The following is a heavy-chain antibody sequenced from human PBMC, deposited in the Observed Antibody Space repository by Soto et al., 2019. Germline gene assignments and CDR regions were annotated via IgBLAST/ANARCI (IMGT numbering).Heavy chain of an antibody. CDR2: INPNSGGT. V-gene: IGHV1-2*04. CDR1: GYTFTGYY. J-gene: IGHJ6*02. CDR3: ARELTYCSSTSCPAEYYYYGMDV. D-gene: IGHD2-2*01. Sequence: QVQLVQSGAEVKKPGASVKVSCKASGYTFTGYYMHWVRQAPGQGLEWMGWINPNSGGTNYAQKFQGWVTRTRDTSISTAYMELSRLRSDDTAVYYCARELTYCSSTSCPAEYYYYGMDVWGQGTTVTVSS.